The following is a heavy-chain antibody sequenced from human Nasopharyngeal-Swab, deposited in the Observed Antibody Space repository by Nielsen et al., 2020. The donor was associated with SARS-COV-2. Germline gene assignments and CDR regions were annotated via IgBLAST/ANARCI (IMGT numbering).Heavy chain of an antibody. Sequence: GESLKISCEASGFTFSNYWMHWVRQAPGKGLVWVSRINGDGSDTGYADFVKGRFTVSRDNAGNTLYLQMNSLRVEDTAVYYCARDLVLGSGSNGHWGQGTLVTVSS. V-gene: IGHV3-74*01. CDR1: GFTFSNYW. D-gene: IGHD3-10*01. CDR2: INGDGSDT. J-gene: IGHJ4*02. CDR3: ARDLVLGSGSNGH.